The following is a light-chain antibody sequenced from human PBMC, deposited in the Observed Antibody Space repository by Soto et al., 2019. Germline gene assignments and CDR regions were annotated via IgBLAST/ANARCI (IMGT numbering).Light chain of an antibody. CDR2: EVT. CDR1: RDDVGGYNY. V-gene: IGLV2-8*01. Sequence: QSVLTQPPSASGSPGQSVTISCTGTRDDVGGYNYVSWYQHHPGKAPKLMIYEVTKRPSGVPARFSGSKSGNTASLTVSGLQADDEAVYYCTSYVTSNVVVFGGGTKLTVL. CDR3: TSYVTSNVVV. J-gene: IGLJ3*02.